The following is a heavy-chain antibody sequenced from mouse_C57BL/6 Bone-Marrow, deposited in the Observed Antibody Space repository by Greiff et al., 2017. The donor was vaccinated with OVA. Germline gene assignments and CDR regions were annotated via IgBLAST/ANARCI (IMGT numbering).Heavy chain of an antibody. V-gene: IGHV3-1*01. CDR2: ISYSGST. J-gene: IGHJ2*01. D-gene: IGHD1-1*01. Sequence: EVKLQQSGPGMVKPSQSLSLTCTVTGYSITSGYDWHWIRHFPGNKLEWTGYISYSGSTNYNPSLKSRISITHDTANNHFFLKLNSVTTEDTATYYCARAFSYGSFDYWGQGTTLTVSS. CDR1: GYSITSGYD. CDR3: ARAFSYGSFDY.